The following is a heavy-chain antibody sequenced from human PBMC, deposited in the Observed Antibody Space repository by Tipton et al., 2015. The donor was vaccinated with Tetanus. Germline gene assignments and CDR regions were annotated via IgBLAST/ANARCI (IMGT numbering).Heavy chain of an antibody. J-gene: IGHJ4*02. D-gene: IGHD2-21*02. CDR3: ARVHTPGLLGRYPFDS. V-gene: IGHV3-21*01. CDR1: GFTFFDYS. Sequence: SLRLSCAASGFTFFDYSMNWVRQAPGKGLEWVSSISGSGNYIYYADSVKGRFTISRANAKNSLYLQMNSLGADDTAVYFCARVHTPGLLGRYPFDSWGQGTLVTVSS. CDR2: ISGSGNYI.